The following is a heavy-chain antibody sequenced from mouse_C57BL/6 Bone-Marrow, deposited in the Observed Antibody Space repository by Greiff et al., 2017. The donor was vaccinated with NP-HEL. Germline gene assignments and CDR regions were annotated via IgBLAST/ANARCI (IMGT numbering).Heavy chain of an antibody. V-gene: IGHV3-6*01. J-gene: IGHJ3*01. CDR2: LSYNGSN. CDR3: AREQGSNGFAY. CDR1: GYSITSGYY. Sequence: EVKLMESGPGLVKPSQSLSLTCSVTGYSITSGYYWNWIRQFPGNKLEWMGYLSYNGSNNYNPSLKNRISITRDTSTNQFFLKLNSVTTEDTATYYCAREQGSNGFAYWGQGTLVTVSA. D-gene: IGHD1-1*01.